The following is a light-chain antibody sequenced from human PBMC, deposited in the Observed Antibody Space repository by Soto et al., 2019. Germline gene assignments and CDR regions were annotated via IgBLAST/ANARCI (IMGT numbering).Light chain of an antibody. J-gene: IGKJ4*01. CDR3: QQSLTTPLT. Sequence: DIQMTQSPSSLSASVGDRVTITCRASQSISLFLNWYQQKPGKAPQLLIFAASSLQSGVPSRFGGSGSGTDFTLTISSLQREDLAIYYCQQSLTTPLTFGGGTKVEIK. CDR1: QSISLF. V-gene: IGKV1-39*01. CDR2: AAS.